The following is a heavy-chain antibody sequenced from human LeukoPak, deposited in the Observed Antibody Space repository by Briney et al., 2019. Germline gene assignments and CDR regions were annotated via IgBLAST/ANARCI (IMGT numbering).Heavy chain of an antibody. CDR2: IWYDGSNK. J-gene: IGHJ4*02. CDR3: ARGVPPVMKYYFDY. Sequence: GGSLRLSCAASGFTFNSYGMHWVRHAPGKGLEWVADIWYDGSNKYYADSVKGRFTISRDDSKNTLYLQMNSLRAEDTAMYYCARGVPPVMKYYFDYWGQGTLVTVSS. V-gene: IGHV3-33*01. CDR1: GFTFNSYG. D-gene: IGHD2-2*01.